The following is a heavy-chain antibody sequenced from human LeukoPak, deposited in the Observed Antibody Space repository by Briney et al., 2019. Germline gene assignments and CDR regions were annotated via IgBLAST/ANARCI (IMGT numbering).Heavy chain of an antibody. Sequence: GESLKISCKGSGYSFTGYWIGWVRQMPGKGLEWMGIIYPGDSDTRYSPSFQGQVTISADKSISTAYLQWSSLQASDTAMYYCARLLGGGAAATPFDYWGQGTLVTVSS. CDR2: IYPGDSDT. D-gene: IGHD6-13*01. J-gene: IGHJ4*02. V-gene: IGHV5-51*01. CDR3: ARLLGGGAAATPFDY. CDR1: GYSFTGYW.